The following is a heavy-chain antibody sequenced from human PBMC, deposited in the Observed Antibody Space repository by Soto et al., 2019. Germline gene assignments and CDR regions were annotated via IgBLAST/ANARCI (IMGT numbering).Heavy chain of an antibody. CDR3: ARGGKWELLLRL. CDR2: IWYDGSVR. Sequence: QVQLVESGGGVVRPGTSLRLSCEGSGFSFSDYGMNWVRQAPGKGLEWEAVIWYDGSVRRYADSVKGRFTISRDISKNTLYLQMNSLRVEDTAVYFCARGGKWELLLRLWGQGTLVTVSS. D-gene: IGHD1-26*01. J-gene: IGHJ4*02. CDR1: GFSFSDYG. V-gene: IGHV3-33*01.